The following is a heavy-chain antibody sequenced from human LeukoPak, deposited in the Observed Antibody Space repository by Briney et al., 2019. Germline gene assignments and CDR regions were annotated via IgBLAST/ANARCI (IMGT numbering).Heavy chain of an antibody. V-gene: IGHV4-39*01. CDR2: IYYSGST. CDR3: ARLVIAAAAFDY. CDR1: GGSISSSSYY. D-gene: IGHD6-13*01. Sequence: PSETLSLTCTVSGGSISSSSYYWGWIRQPPGKGLEWIGSIYYSGSTYYNPSLKSRVTISVDTSKNQFSLKLSPVTAADTAVYYCARLVIAAAAFDYWGQGTLVTVSS. J-gene: IGHJ4*02.